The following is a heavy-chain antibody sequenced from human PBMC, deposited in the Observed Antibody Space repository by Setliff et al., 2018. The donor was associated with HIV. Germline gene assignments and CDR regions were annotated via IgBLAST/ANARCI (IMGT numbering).Heavy chain of an antibody. CDR1: GGSMRSNIYY. Sequence: SETLSLTCSVSGGSMRSNIYYWGWIRLSPTKGLEWIGSIHLSDTYYNPSLKSRVTISVDTSKDQFSLKLTSLTAADTAVYYCARVHYYDSSGYSEPYYMDVWGKGTTVTVSS. J-gene: IGHJ6*03. D-gene: IGHD3-22*01. V-gene: IGHV4-39*07. CDR2: IHLSDT. CDR3: ARVHYYDSSGYSEPYYMDV.